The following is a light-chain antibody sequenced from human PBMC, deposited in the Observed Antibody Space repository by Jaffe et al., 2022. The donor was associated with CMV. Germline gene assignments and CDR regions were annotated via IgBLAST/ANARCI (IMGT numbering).Light chain of an antibody. CDR1: QNIDTF. V-gene: IGKV1-39*01. CDR2: TAS. Sequence: DIQMTQSPSSLPASIGDRVTITCRASQNIDTFLNWYQQKPGKAPKLLIYTASTLETGVPSRFSGSGSGTDFTLTISSLQPEDFATYYCQQSDSTPLTFGGGTKV. J-gene: IGKJ4*01. CDR3: QQSDSTPLT.